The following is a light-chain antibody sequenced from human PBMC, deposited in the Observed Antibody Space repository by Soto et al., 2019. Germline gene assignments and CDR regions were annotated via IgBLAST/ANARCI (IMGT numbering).Light chain of an antibody. CDR2: GAS. Sequence: DPQMTQSHSSCSAPWGARAPIFCGPIRDFHTWLAWYQQKPGKAPNLLIYGASILQSGVPSRFSGSGSGTDFTLTISSLQPEDSATYYCQQANSFPFTFGPGTKVDV. J-gene: IGKJ3*01. CDR3: QQANSFPFT. CDR1: RDFHTW. V-gene: IGKV1-12*01.